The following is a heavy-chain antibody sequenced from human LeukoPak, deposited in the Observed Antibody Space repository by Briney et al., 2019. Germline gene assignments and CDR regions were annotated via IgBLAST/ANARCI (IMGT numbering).Heavy chain of an antibody. CDR3: ARGAVVPAALEGPYYYYGMDV. J-gene: IGHJ6*02. V-gene: IGHV3-21*01. CDR1: GFTFSNSN. Sequence: GGSLRLSCAASGFTFSNSNMYWVRQAPGKGLEWVSSISSSSSNIFYADSVKGRFTVFRDNAKKSLYLQMSSLRAEDTAVYYCARGAVVPAALEGPYYYYGMDVWGQGTTVTVSS. CDR2: ISSSSSNI. D-gene: IGHD2-2*01.